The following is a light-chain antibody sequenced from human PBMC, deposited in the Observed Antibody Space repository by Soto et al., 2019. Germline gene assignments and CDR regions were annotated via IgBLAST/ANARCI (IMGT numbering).Light chain of an antibody. CDR1: QSVSSY. Sequence: EIVLTQSPATLSLSPGERATLSCRASQSVSSYLAWYQQKPGQAPRLLIYDASNRATGIPARFSGSGSGTDFTLTISSLEYVYSAVYCCQKRSNWPLTFGGGTKVEIK. CDR3: QKRSNWPLT. V-gene: IGKV3-11*01. CDR2: DAS. J-gene: IGKJ4*01.